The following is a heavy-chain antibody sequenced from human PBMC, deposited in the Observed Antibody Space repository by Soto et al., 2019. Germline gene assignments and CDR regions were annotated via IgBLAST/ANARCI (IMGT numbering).Heavy chain of an antibody. V-gene: IGHV3-21*01. Sequence: GSLRLSCAASGFTFSSYSMNWVRQAPGKGLEWVSSISSSSSYIYYADSVKGRFTISRDNAKNSLYLQMNSLRAEDTAVYYCERDLVATGSSGCDYWGQGTLVTVSS. D-gene: IGHD6-19*01. CDR3: ERDLVATGSSGCDY. CDR1: GFTFSSYS. CDR2: ISSSSSYI. J-gene: IGHJ4*02.